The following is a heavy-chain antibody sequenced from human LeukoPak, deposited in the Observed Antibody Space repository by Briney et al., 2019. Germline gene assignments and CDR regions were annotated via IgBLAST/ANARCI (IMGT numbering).Heavy chain of an antibody. D-gene: IGHD1-26*01. CDR1: GYSFTNYW. CDR2: IYPGDSDT. V-gene: IGHV5-51*01. Sequence: RGESLKISCKASGYSFTNYWIGWVRQMPGKGLEWMGIIYPGDSDTRYSPSLKGQVTISADTSITTAYLQWSSLKASDTAMFYCARTSGLVGARTGWDYFDYWGQGTLVTVSS. J-gene: IGHJ4*02. CDR3: ARTSGLVGARTGWDYFDY.